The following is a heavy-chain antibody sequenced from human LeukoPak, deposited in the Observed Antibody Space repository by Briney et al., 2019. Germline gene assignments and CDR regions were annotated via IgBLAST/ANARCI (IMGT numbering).Heavy chain of an antibody. V-gene: IGHV3-21*01. Sequence: PRGSLRLSCAVSGFIFTKYGMTWLRQAPGKGLEWVSSISSSSSYRYYADSVKGRFTISRANAKNSLYLQMNSLRAEDTAVYYCARGGSGSSWYSDYWGQGTLVTVSS. J-gene: IGHJ4*02. CDR3: ARGGSGSSWYSDY. CDR2: ISSSSSYR. CDR1: GFIFTKYG. D-gene: IGHD6-13*01.